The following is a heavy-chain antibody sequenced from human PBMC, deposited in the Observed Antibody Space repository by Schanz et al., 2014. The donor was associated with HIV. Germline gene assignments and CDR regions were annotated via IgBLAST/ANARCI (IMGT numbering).Heavy chain of an antibody. Sequence: QVQLVQSGAEVKKPGASVKVSCKASGYTFTSYYMHWVRQAPGQGLEWMGMINPSGAGTTYARKLQGRVTMTRDTSTSTVYMHLSSLRSDDTAVYFCARDGSKTIDYWGQGTLVTVSS. V-gene: IGHV1-46*04. CDR1: GYTFTSYY. D-gene: IGHD4-4*01. J-gene: IGHJ4*02. CDR2: INPSGAGT. CDR3: ARDGSKTIDY.